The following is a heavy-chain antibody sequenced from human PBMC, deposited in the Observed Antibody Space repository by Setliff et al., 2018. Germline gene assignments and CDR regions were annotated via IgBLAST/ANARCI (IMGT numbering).Heavy chain of an antibody. CDR1: GFTFSDYY. CDR2: ISSGGSST. CDR3: ARSYNFWSGPALDV. Sequence: GGSLRLSCAASGFTFSDYYMSWLRQAPGKGLEWVSPISSGGSSTYYADSVKGRFTISRDNAKKSLYLQMNSLRAEDTAMYYCARSYNFWSGPALDVWGKGTTVTVSS. V-gene: IGHV3-11*01. D-gene: IGHD3-3*01. J-gene: IGHJ6*04.